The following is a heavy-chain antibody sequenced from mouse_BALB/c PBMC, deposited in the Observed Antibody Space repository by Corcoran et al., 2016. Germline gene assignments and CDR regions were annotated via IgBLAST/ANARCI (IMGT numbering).Heavy chain of an antibody. CDR3: TRYYGNYYAMDY. V-gene: IGHV1-15*01. Sequence: QVQLQQSGAELVTPGASVKLSCKALGYTFTDYEMHWVKQTLVQGLEWIGAIHPGSGGTAYNQKFKGKATLTADNSSSTAYMELSSLTSEDSAVYYGTRYYGNYYAMDYWGQGTSVTVPS. J-gene: IGHJ4*01. CDR2: IHPGSGGT. CDR1: GYTFTDYE. D-gene: IGHD2-1*01.